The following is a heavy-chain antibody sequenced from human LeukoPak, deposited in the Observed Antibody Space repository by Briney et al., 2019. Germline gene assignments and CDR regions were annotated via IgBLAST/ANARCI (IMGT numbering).Heavy chain of an antibody. CDR3: ARSAVGATNFDY. D-gene: IGHD1-26*01. J-gene: IGHJ4*02. V-gene: IGHV1-2*06. Sequence: GASVKVSCKASGYTFTGYYMHWVRQAPGQGLEWMGRINPNSGGTNYAQKFQGRVTMTRDTSISTAYMELSRLRSDDTAVYYCARSAVGATNFDYWGQGTLVTVSS. CDR1: GYTFTGYY. CDR2: INPNSGGT.